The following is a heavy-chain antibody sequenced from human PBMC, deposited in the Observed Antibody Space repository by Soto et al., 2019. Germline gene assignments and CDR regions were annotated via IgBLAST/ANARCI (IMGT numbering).Heavy chain of an antibody. Sequence: GASVKVSCKASGYTFTVYYMHWVRQAPGQGLEWMGWINPKSGGTSYAERFQGRITLTSDTSTKTVYVELSSLRSEDTAIYYCAINYYDSSGYLYWGQGTLVTVSS. D-gene: IGHD3-22*01. CDR3: AINYYDSSGYLY. V-gene: IGHV1-46*01. CDR1: GYTFTVYY. CDR2: INPKSGGT. J-gene: IGHJ4*02.